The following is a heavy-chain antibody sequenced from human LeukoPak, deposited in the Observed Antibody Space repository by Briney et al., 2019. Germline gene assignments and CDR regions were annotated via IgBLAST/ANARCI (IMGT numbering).Heavy chain of an antibody. CDR3: ARDLIAVAGRDAFDI. D-gene: IGHD6-19*01. Sequence: GGSLRLSCVTSGFTFNSYGFYWVRQAPGKGLGWVAVISYDGSKRYYADSVKGRFTISRDTSNKTAYLEMNSLRVDDTAVYYCARDLIAVAGRDAFDIWGQGTMVTVSS. CDR1: GFTFNSYG. V-gene: IGHV3-30*03. CDR2: ISYDGSKR. J-gene: IGHJ3*02.